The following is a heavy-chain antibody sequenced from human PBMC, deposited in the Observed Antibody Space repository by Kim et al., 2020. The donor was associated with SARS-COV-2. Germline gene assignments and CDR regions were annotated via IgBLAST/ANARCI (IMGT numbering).Heavy chain of an antibody. Sequence: LSLTCVVSGFSFTTNWMSWVRQAPGKGLEWVAKIKEDGTEKYYGYSVEGRFTISRDNAKNSLYLQMNSLSAEDTAVYYCARDRRYSLDYWGQGTLVTVSS. D-gene: IGHD2-15*01. CDR1: GFSFTTNW. J-gene: IGHJ4*02. V-gene: IGHV3-7*01. CDR2: IKEDGTEK. CDR3: ARDRRYSLDY.